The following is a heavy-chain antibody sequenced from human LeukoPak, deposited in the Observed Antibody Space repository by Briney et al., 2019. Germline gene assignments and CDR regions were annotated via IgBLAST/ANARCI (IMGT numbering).Heavy chain of an antibody. V-gene: IGHV1-18*01. Sequence: ASVKVSCKAPGYTFTSYGISWVRQAPGQGLEWMGWISAYNGNTNYAQKLQGRVTMTTDTSTSTAYMELRSLRSDDTAVYYCARDDHIAAAGIATDYWGQGTLVTVSS. CDR1: GYTFTSYG. J-gene: IGHJ4*02. CDR3: ARDDHIAAAGIATDY. D-gene: IGHD6-13*01. CDR2: ISAYNGNT.